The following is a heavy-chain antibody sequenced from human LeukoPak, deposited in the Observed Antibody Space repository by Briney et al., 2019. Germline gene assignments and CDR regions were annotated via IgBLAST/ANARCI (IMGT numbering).Heavy chain of an antibody. CDR2: ISSSGSTI. V-gene: IGHV3-11*01. D-gene: IGHD6-6*01. CDR3: ARHIAARPRYYYYYYMDV. CDR1: GFTFSDYY. J-gene: IGHJ6*03. Sequence: PGGSLRLSCAASGFTFSDYYMSWIRQAPGKGLEWVSYISSSGSTIYYADSVKGRFTISRDNAKNSLYLQMNSPRAEDTAVYYCARHIAARPRYYYYYYMDVWGKGTTVTVSS.